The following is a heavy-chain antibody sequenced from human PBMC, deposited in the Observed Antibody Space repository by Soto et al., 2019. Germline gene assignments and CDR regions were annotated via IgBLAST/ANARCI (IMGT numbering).Heavy chain of an antibody. CDR3: ARELDGIDV. V-gene: IGHV3-11*05. CDR1: GLTFRDYY. CDR2: ISSSGDYT. J-gene: IGHJ6*02. Sequence: GGSLRLSCAASGLTFRDYYMSWIRQAPGKGLEWVSYISSSGDYTQYADSVQGRFTISRDNAKNSLYLQMNSLTVEDTAVYYCARELDGIDVWGQGTTVTVSS.